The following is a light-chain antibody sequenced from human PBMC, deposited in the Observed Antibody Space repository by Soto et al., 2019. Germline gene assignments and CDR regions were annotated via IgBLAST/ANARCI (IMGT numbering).Light chain of an antibody. CDR2: KAS. CDR3: QQYTDKSWT. J-gene: IGKJ1*01. V-gene: IGKV1-5*03. Sequence: DIQLTQSPSTLSASVGDSVTITCQASQTISGWLAWYQQKPGKAPNLLIYKASNLEGGVTSRFGGSGSGTEFTLTISSLQPDDFATYYCQQYTDKSWTFGQGTKVEIK. CDR1: QTISGW.